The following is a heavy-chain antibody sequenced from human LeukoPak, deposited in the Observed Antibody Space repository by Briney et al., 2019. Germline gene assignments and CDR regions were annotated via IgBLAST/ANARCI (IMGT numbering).Heavy chain of an antibody. CDR2: IYYSGST. CDR1: GGSISSSSYY. Sequence: SETLSLTCTVSGGSISSSSYYWGWIRQPPGKGLEWIGGIYYSGSTYYNPSLKSRVTISVDTSKNQFSLKLSSVTAADTAVYYCEVRGVVDYWGQGTLVTVSS. D-gene: IGHD3-10*01. V-gene: IGHV4-39*01. CDR3: EVRGVVDY. J-gene: IGHJ4*02.